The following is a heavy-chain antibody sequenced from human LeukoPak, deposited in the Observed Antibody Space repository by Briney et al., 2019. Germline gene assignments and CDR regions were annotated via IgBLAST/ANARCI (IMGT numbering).Heavy chain of an antibody. CDR3: ARVGDAIFDY. V-gene: IGHV4-59*01. D-gene: IGHD5-24*01. J-gene: IGHJ4*02. CDR2: ISYSGST. CDR1: GGSISSYY. Sequence: SETLSLTCTVSGGSISSYYWSWIRQPPGKGLEWIGYISYSGSTNYNPSLKSRVTISVDTSRNQFSLKLSSVTAADTAVYYCARVGDAIFDYWGQGTLVTVSS.